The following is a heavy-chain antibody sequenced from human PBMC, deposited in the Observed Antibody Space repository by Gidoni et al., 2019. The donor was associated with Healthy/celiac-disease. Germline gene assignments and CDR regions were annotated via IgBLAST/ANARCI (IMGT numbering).Heavy chain of an antibody. CDR3: ASRGYCSGGSCPRRFDP. CDR2: IIPIFGTA. Sequence: QVQLVQSGAEVKKPGSSVKVSCKASGGTFSSYAISWVRQAPGQGLEWMGGIIPIFGTANYAQKFQGRVTITADKFTSTAYMELSSLRSEDTAVYYCASRGYCSGGSCPRRFDPWGQGTLVTVSS. D-gene: IGHD2-15*01. V-gene: IGHV1-69*06. CDR1: GGTFSSYA. J-gene: IGHJ5*02.